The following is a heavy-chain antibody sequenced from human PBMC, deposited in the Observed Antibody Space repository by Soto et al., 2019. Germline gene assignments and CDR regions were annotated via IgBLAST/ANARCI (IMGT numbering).Heavy chain of an antibody. D-gene: IGHD3-10*01. CDR3: ERSPHLSASESSRFGT. J-gene: IGHJ5*02. CDR1: GGSISNSGNY. Sequence: SETLSLTCSVSGGSISNSGNYWGWIRRPPGKGLEWIGTMDYSGGTSYNPSLKSRVTISADTSNNQFSLRLSSVTAADTAVYYCERSPHLSASESSRFGTWGQGALVTVSS. CDR2: MDYSGGT. V-gene: IGHV4-39*01.